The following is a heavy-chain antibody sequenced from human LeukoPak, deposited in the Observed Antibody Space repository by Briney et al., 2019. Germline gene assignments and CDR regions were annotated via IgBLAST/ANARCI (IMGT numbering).Heavy chain of an antibody. V-gene: IGHV1-18*04. CDR2: ITTYNRDT. J-gene: IGHJ5*02. CDR1: GYTFTGYY. CDR3: ARSGYCSGGTCYESTRNWFDP. Sequence: GASVKVSCKASGYTFTGYYMHWVRQAPGQGLEWMGWITTYNRDTQYSQKFQGRVTMTTDTSTNTAYMDMTSLRSDDTAVYYCARSGYCSGGTCYESTRNWFDPWGQGTLVTVSS. D-gene: IGHD2-15*01.